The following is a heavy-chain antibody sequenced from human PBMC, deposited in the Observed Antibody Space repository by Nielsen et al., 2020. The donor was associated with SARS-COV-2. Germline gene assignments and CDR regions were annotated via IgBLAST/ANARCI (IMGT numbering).Heavy chain of an antibody. CDR1: GYNFVSYW. CDR3: ARRYYFDTLLDP. CDR2: IYPADSVT. J-gene: IGHJ5*02. D-gene: IGHD3-9*01. Sequence: GESLKISCKASGYNFVSYWIGWVRQQPGKGLEWMGIIYPADSVTIYSPSFQGRVTISVDQSISTAYLQWSSLEASDTAIYYCARRYYFDTLLDPWGQGAPVTVSS. V-gene: IGHV5-51*01.